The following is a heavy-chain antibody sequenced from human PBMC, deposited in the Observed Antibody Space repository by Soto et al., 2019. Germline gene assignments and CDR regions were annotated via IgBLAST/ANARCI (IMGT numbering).Heavy chain of an antibody. V-gene: IGHV4-4*01. CDR1: GGFMNNMW. J-gene: IGHJ3*02. CDR2: SYNDETI. Sequence: QLQESGPGLVKPAGTLALTCGVSGGFMNNMWWSWVRQPPGKGLEWIGESYNDETINYNPALKSRVRISVDTSKNQVSLQVSSVTAADTAAYFCARGKCHAFDTWGQGTMVSVSS. CDR3: ARGKCHAFDT.